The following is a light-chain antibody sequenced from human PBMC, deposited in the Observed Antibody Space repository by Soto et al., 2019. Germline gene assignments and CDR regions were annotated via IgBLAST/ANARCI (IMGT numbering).Light chain of an antibody. CDR1: QNIHTN. V-gene: IGKV3-15*01. CDR2: GAS. J-gene: IGKJ5*01. CDR3: QQYNNKPPIT. Sequence: EIVMKQSPATLSVSPGERATLSCRAGQNIHTNLAWYQQKPGQAPRLLIYGASTRATGVPARFAGSGSGTEFTLTISSLQSEDFALYSCQQYNNKPPITFGQGTRLEIK.